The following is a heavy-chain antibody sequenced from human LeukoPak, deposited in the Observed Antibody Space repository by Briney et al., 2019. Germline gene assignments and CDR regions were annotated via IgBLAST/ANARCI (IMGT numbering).Heavy chain of an antibody. Sequence: PSQTLSLTCAVSGGSISSGGYSWSWIRQPPGKGLEWIGYIYHSGSTYYNPSLKSRVTISVDKSKNQFSLKLSSVTAADTAVYYCARGYSRVFDYWGQGTLATVSS. V-gene: IGHV4-30-2*01. CDR3: ARGYSRVFDY. CDR2: IYHSGST. CDR1: GGSISSGGYS. D-gene: IGHD6-13*01. J-gene: IGHJ4*02.